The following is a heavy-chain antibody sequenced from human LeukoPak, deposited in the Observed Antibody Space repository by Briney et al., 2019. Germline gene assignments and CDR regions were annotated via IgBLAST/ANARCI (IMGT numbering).Heavy chain of an antibody. V-gene: IGHV3-30*03. CDR1: GFTFSSYG. J-gene: IGHJ4*02. Sequence: GGSLRLSCAASGFTFSSYGMHWVRQAPGKGLEGVAVISYDGSNKYYADSVKGRFTISRDNSKNTLYLQMNSLRAEDTAVYYCALDPEFYGDYISGGVFDYWGQGTLVTVSS. CDR3: ALDPEFYGDYISGGVFDY. CDR2: ISYDGSNK. D-gene: IGHD4-17*01.